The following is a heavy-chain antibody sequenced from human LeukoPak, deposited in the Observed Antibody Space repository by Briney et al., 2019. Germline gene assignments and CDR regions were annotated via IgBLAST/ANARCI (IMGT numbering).Heavy chain of an antibody. CDR3: ARVGKIQLWLIGVDYFDY. Sequence: GGSLRLSCAASGFTFSDYYMSWIRQAPGKGLEWVSCISSSGSTIYYADSVKGRFTISRDNAKNSLYLQMNSLRAEDTAVYYCARVGKIQLWLIGVDYFDYWGQGTLVTVSS. CDR1: GFTFSDYY. CDR2: ISSSGSTI. D-gene: IGHD5-18*01. J-gene: IGHJ4*02. V-gene: IGHV3-11*01.